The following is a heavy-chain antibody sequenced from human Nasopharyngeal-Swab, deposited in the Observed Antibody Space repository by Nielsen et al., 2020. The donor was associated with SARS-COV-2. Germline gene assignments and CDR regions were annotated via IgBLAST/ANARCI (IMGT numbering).Heavy chain of an antibody. J-gene: IGHJ3*02. D-gene: IGHD2-15*01. CDR1: GYTFTSYG. CDR3: ARVHIMQYCSGGSCYDDAFDI. Sequence: ASVKVSCKASGYTFTSYGISWVRQAPGQGLEWMGWISAYNGNTNYAQKLQGRVTMTTDTSTSTAYMELRSLRSDDTAVYYCARVHIMQYCSGGSCYDDAFDIWGQGTMVTVSS. CDR2: ISAYNGNT. V-gene: IGHV1-18*01.